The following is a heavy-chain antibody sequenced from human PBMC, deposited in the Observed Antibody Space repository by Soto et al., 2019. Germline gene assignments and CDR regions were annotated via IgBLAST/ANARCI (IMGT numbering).Heavy chain of an antibody. CDR1: GGSISSSSYY. D-gene: IGHD6-19*01. V-gene: IGHV4-39*01. CDR2: IYYSGST. J-gene: IGHJ4*02. CDR3: ASHAVHSSGFTDY. Sequence: QLQLQESGPGLVKPSETLSLTCTVSGGSISSSSYYWGWIHQPPGKGLEWIGSIYYSGSTYYNPSFXXRXTISVAPSKNQFSLKLSSVTAADTAVYYCASHAVHSSGFTDYWGQGTLVTVSS.